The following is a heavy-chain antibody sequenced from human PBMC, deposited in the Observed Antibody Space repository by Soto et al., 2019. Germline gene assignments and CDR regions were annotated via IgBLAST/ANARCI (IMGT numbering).Heavy chain of an antibody. CDR3: ASLRLGELSFFNYYYGMDV. V-gene: IGHV3-30-3*01. CDR2: ISYDGSNK. Sequence: QVQLVESGGGVVQPGRSLRLSCAASGFTFSSYAMHWVRQAPGKGLEWVAVISYDGSNKYYADSVKGRFTISRDNSKNTLYLQMNSLRAEDTAVYYCASLRLGELSFFNYYYGMDVWGQGTTVTVSS. J-gene: IGHJ6*02. CDR1: GFTFSSYA. D-gene: IGHD3-16*02.